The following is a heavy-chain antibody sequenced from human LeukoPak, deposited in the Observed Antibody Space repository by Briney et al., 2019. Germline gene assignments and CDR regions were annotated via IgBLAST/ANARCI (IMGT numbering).Heavy chain of an antibody. CDR2: IYYSGST. J-gene: IGHJ4*02. CDR1: GGSISSYY. Sequence: LETLSLTCTDSGGSISSYYWSWIRQPPGKGLEWIGYIYYSGSTNYNHSLTIRVTISVDTSKNQFSLKLSSVTAADTAVYYCARYPYGSGSFLFDYWGQGTLVTVST. D-gene: IGHD3-10*01. CDR3: ARYPYGSGSFLFDY. V-gene: IGHV4-59*01.